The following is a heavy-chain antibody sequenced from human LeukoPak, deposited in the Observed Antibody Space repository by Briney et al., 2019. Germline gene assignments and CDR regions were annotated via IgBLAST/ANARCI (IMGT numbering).Heavy chain of an antibody. CDR1: GGSISSYY. V-gene: IGHV4-59*01. J-gene: IGHJ6*02. CDR3: ARVDSGSWSYYAMDV. D-gene: IGHD6-13*01. Sequence: SETLSLTCTVSGGSISSYYWSWIRQPPGKGLEWIGYSVSTNYNPSLKSRVTMSVDTSKNHFSLRLTSVTAADTAVYYCARVDSGSWSYYAMDVWGQGTTVTVSS. CDR2: SVST.